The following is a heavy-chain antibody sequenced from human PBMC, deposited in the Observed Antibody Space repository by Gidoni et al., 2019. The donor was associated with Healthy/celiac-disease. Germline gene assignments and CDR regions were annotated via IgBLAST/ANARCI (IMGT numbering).Heavy chain of an antibody. CDR3: AKVTLRIAARGSFDY. D-gene: IGHD6-6*01. CDR2: ISWNTGSI. V-gene: IGHV3-9*01. CDR1: GFTFDDYA. J-gene: IGHJ4*02. Sequence: EVQLVESGGGLVQPGTSLRLYCAASGFTFDDYAMHWVRQAPGKGLEWVSGISWNTGSIGYADSVRGRFTISRDNAKNSLYLQMNSLRAEDTALYYCAKVTLRIAARGSFDYWGQGTLVTVSS.